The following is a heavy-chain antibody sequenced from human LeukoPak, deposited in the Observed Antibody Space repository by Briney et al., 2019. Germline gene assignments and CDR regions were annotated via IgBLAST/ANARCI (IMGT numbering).Heavy chain of an antibody. J-gene: IGHJ6*03. CDR2: IIPIFGTA. D-gene: IGHD1-1*01. V-gene: IGHV1-69*05. CDR1: GGTFSSYA. CDR3: ARERGTTGTVPYYYYYYMDV. Sequence: SVKVSCKASGGTFSSYAISWVRQAPGQGLEWMGGIIPIFGTANYAQKFQGRVTITTDESTSTAYMELSSLRSEDTAVYYCARERGTTGTVPYYYYYYMDVWGKGTTVTVSS.